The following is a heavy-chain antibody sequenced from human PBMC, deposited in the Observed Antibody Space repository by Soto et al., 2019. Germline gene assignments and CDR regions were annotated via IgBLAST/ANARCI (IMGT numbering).Heavy chain of an antibody. CDR3: ATTRGIAVGGSFDH. Sequence: SETLSLTCIVSGSSISSRSSYWGWIRQPPGKGLEWVGTFYSGSTYNNPSLKSRVTISVDTSKNQFSLKLSSVAAEDTAIYYCATTRGIAVGGSFDHWGQGTLVPVSS. CDR1: GSSISSRSSY. CDR2: FYSGST. D-gene: IGHD6-13*01. V-gene: IGHV4-39*01. J-gene: IGHJ5*02.